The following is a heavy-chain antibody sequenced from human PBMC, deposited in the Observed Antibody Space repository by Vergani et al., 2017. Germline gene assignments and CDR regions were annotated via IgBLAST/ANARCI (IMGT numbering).Heavy chain of an antibody. Sequence: QVQLVESGGGVVQPGGSLRLSCAASGFTFSSYGMQWVRQAPGKGLEWVAFIRYDGSNKYYADSVKGRFTISRDNSKNTLYLQMNSLRAEDTAVYYCAKEAHGWELLRAFDIWGQGTMVTVSS. CDR3: AKEAHGWELLRAFDI. CDR1: GFTFSSYG. J-gene: IGHJ3*02. V-gene: IGHV3-30*02. CDR2: IRYDGSNK. D-gene: IGHD1-26*01.